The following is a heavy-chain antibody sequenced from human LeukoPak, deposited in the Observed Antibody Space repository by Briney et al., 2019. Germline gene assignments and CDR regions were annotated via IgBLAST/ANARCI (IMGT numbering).Heavy chain of an antibody. CDR2: IKSNTDGGTT. V-gene: IGHV3-15*07. Sequence: GGSLRLSCATSGFTFSGSAIHWVRQASGKGLEWVGRIKSNTDGGTTDYAAPVKGRFTISRDDSKNTLFPQMNSLKTEDTAVYYCASRTVAARPLDPWGQGTLVTVSS. D-gene: IGHD6-6*01. J-gene: IGHJ5*02. CDR1: GFTFSGSA. CDR3: ASRTVAARPLDP.